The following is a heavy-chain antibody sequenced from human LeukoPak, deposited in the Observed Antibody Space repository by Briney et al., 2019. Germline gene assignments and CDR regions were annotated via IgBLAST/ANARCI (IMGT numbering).Heavy chain of an antibody. CDR2: ISADGGST. V-gene: IGHV3-43*02. J-gene: IGHJ4*02. CDR3: AKESGKFDY. CDR1: GLSFDDSA. Sequence: GGSLRLSCVASGLSFDDSAMHWVRQAPGKGLEWVSLISADGGSTFSADSVKGRFSISGDNSKNSLYLQMNSLRSEDTAMYYCAKESGKFDYWGQGTLVAVSS.